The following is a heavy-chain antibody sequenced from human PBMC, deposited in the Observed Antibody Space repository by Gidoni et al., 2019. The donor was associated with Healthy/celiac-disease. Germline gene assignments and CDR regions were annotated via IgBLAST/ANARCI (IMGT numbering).Heavy chain of an antibody. CDR3: ARLGSIVVVPAAMSRYGMDV. D-gene: IGHD2-2*01. V-gene: IGHV1-2*02. J-gene: IGHJ6*02. CDR1: GHTFTGYY. Sequence: QVQLVQSGAEVKKPGDQVKVACKAYGHTFTGYYMHWVRQAPGQGLEWMGWINPNSGGTNYSQKFQGRVTMTRDTSISTAYMGLSRLRSDDTAVYYCARLGSIVVVPAAMSRYGMDVWGQGTTVTVSS. CDR2: INPNSGGT.